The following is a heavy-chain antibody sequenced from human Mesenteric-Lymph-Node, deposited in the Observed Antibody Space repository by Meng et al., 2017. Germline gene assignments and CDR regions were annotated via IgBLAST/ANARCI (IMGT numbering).Heavy chain of an antibody. V-gene: IGHV1-18*01. CDR2: ISAYNGNT. Sequence: ASVKVSCKASGYTFTSYAMHWVRQAPGQGLEWMGWISAYNGNTNYAQKLQGRVTMTTDTSTSTAYMELRSLRSDDTAVYYCARGGIAAAHRPFDYWGQGTLVTVSS. J-gene: IGHJ4*02. CDR3: ARGGIAAAHRPFDY. CDR1: GYTFTSYA. D-gene: IGHD6-13*01.